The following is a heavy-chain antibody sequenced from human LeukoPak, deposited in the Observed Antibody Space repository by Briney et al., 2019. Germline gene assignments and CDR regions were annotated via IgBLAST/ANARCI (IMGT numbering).Heavy chain of an antibody. Sequence: PSETLSLTCTVSGGSISSSSYYWGWIRQPPGKGLEWIGSIYYSGSTYYNPSLKSRVTISVDTSKNQFSLRLSSVTAADTAVYYCARDYGSGPIDYWGQGTLVTVSS. J-gene: IGHJ4*02. CDR2: IYYSGST. V-gene: IGHV4-39*02. CDR1: GGSISSSSYY. CDR3: ARDYGSGPIDY. D-gene: IGHD3-10*01.